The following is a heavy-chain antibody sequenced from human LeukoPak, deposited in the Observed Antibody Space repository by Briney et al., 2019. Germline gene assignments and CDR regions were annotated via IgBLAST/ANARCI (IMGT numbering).Heavy chain of an antibody. V-gene: IGHV3-23*01. Sequence: GGSLRLSCATSGFPFSDFSMSWVRQAPGKGLEWISTTNSGGTSTYYAESVKGRFTISRDNSKNTLYLQLSSLRVEDTAVYYCAKQSYARSLGEGGPGTLVSVSS. CDR1: GFPFSDFS. D-gene: IGHD2-8*01. CDR3: AKQSYARSLGE. CDR2: TNSGGTST. J-gene: IGHJ4*02.